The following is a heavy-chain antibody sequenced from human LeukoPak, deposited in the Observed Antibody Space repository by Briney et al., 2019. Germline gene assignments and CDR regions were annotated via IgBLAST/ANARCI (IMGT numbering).Heavy chain of an antibody. CDR2: IYSNGGT. J-gene: IGHJ4*02. CDR1: GGSISRYY. V-gene: IGHV4-4*07. D-gene: IGHD6-13*01. CDR3: ARDVGAGIAAAFDY. Sequence: SETLSLTCTVSGGSISRYYWSWIRQSAGKGLEWIGRIYSNGGTNYNPSLKSRVTMSVDTSENQFSLKVTSVTAADTAVYYCARDVGAGIAAAFDYWGQGTQVTVSP.